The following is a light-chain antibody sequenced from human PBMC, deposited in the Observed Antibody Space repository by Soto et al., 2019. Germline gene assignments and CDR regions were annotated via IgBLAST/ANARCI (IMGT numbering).Light chain of an antibody. Sequence: ETVMTQSPGTLSVSLGERATLSCRASQSVSIHLAWYQQQPGQAPRLLIYDTSTRATGIPARFSGSVSGTEFTLTISSLQSEDFAVYYCQQYRNWPTITFGQGTRLEIK. V-gene: IGKV3-15*01. CDR1: QSVSIH. CDR3: QQYRNWPTIT. CDR2: DTS. J-gene: IGKJ5*01.